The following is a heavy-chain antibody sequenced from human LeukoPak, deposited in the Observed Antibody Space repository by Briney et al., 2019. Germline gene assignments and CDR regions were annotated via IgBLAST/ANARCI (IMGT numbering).Heavy chain of an antibody. CDR1: GLILIDSA. CDR2: ISSSGGDT. J-gene: IGHJ4*02. CDR3: AKGGNSAPLDY. Sequence: GVSLRLSCTASGLILIDSAKTWVRQAPGKGLEWVSAISSSGGDTIYTDSVKGRFTISRDNSKNTLYLQMNSLRAEDTAIYYCAKGGNSAPLDYWGQGTLVTVSS. D-gene: IGHD1-7*01. V-gene: IGHV3-23*01.